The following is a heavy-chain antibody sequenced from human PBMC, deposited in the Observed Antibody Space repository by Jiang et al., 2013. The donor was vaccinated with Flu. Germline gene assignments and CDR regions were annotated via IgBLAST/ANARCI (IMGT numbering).Heavy chain of an antibody. D-gene: IGHD2-2*01. CDR1: DGSFSDFS. V-gene: IGHV4-34*01. CDR3: ARHLSHTNFDY. J-gene: IGHJ4*02. Sequence: KPSETLSLTRAVHDGSFSDFSWSWIRQAPGKGLEWIGEINPSGSTNYNPSLKSRLTISIDTSKNQFSLRLTSVTAADTAVYYCARHLSHTNFDYWGQGTLVTVSS. CDR2: INPSGST.